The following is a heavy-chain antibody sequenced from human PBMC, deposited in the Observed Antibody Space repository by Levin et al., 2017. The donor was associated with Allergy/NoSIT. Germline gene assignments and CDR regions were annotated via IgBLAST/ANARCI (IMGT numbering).Heavy chain of an antibody. CDR3: ARDLQPSYIVVVVAATNYYYGMDV. CDR1: GYTFTSYG. D-gene: IGHD2-15*01. Sequence: ASVKVSCKASGYTFTSYGISWVRQAPGQGLEWMGWISAYNGNTNYAQKLQGRVTMTTDTSTSTAYMELRSLRSDDTAVYYCARDLQPSYIVVVVAATNYYYGMDVWGQGTTVTVSS. CDR2: ISAYNGNT. V-gene: IGHV1-18*01. J-gene: IGHJ6*02.